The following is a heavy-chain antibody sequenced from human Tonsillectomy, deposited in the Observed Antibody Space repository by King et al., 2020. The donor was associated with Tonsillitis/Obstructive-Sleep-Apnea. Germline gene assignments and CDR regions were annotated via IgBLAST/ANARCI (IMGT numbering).Heavy chain of an antibody. J-gene: IGHJ4*02. CDR1: GFTFSSYW. CDR3: ARDVGDDCVWGSYRHTAGFDY. D-gene: IGHD3-16*02. CDR2: IKQDGSEK. V-gene: IGHV3-7*03. Sequence: VQLVESGGGLVQPGGSLRLSCAASGFTFSSYWMSWVRQAPGKGLEWVANIKQDGSEKYYVDSVKGRFTISRDNAKNSLYLQMNSLRAEDTAVYYCARDVGDDCVWGSYRHTAGFDYWGQGTLVTVSS.